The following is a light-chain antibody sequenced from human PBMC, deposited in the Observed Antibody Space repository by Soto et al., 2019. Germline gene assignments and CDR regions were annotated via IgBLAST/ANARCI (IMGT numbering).Light chain of an antibody. CDR1: QSVDSY. CDR3: QQRDSWPIT. CDR2: GAS. J-gene: IGKJ5*01. V-gene: IGKV3-11*01. Sequence: DIVLTQSPATLSLSPGERATLSCKASQSVDSYLVWYQKKTGQAPMLLIFGASNRATGIPARFSGSGSGTDFNLTINSLEPDDVAVYYCQQRDSWPITLGQGTRLEIK.